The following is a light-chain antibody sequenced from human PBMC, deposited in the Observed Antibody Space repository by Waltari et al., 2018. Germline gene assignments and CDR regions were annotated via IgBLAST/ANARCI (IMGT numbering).Light chain of an antibody. J-gene: IGKJ4*01. CDR1: QSISSW. CDR3: QQYNSYLLT. Sequence: DTQMTQSPSTLSASVGDRVTITCRASQSISSWLAWYQQKPGKAPKPLIYKASSLESGVPSRFSGSGSGTEFTLTISSLQPDDFATYYCQQYNSYLLTFGGGTKVEIK. V-gene: IGKV1-5*03. CDR2: KAS.